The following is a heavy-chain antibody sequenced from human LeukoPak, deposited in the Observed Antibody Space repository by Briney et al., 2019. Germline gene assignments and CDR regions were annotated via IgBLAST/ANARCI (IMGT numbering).Heavy chain of an antibody. CDR3: ARDRELGY. V-gene: IGHV4-34*01. D-gene: IGHD1-26*01. J-gene: IGHJ4*02. Sequence: SETLSLTCAVYGGSFSGYYWSWIRQPPGKGLEWIGEINHSGSTNYNPSLKSRVAISVDTSKNQFSLRLSSVTAADTAVYYCARDRELGYWGQGTLVIVSS. CDR1: GGSFSGYY. CDR2: INHSGST.